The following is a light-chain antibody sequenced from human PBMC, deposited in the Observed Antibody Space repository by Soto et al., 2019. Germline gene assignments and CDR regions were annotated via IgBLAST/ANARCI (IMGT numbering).Light chain of an antibody. Sequence: EIVMTQSPATLSVSPGERATLSCRATQSVSSNLAWYQHKPGQAPRLLIYGASTRATGIPARFSGSGSGTEFTLTISSLQSEDIAVYYCQQYNNWPYTFGQGTKLEIK. CDR3: QQYNNWPYT. V-gene: IGKV3-15*01. CDR2: GAS. J-gene: IGKJ2*01. CDR1: QSVSSN.